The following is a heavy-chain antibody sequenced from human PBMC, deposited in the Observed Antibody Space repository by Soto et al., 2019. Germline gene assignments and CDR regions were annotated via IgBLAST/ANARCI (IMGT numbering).Heavy chain of an antibody. Sequence: SETLSLTCAVYGGSFSGYYWSWIRQPPGKGLEWIGEINHSGSTNYNPSLKSRVTISVDTSKNQFSLKLSSVTAADTAVYYCARRCTDSSSWYVLYYFDYWGQGTLVTVSS. CDR2: INHSGST. J-gene: IGHJ4*02. V-gene: IGHV4-34*01. D-gene: IGHD6-13*01. CDR3: ARRCTDSSSWYVLYYFDY. CDR1: GGSFSGYY.